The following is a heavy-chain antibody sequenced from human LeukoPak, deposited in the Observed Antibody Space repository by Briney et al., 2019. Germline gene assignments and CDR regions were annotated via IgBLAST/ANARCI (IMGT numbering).Heavy chain of an antibody. CDR3: ATGIFQYYFDY. CDR1: GCTFSNYG. Sequence: PGGSLRLSCAASGCTFSNYGIHWVRQAPGKGLEWVAFVRSDGGIKYYADSVKGRFTISRDNSRTTVYLQMNSLRAEDTAVYYCATGIFQYYFDYWGQGTLVNVSS. D-gene: IGHD1-14*01. V-gene: IGHV3-30*02. J-gene: IGHJ4*02. CDR2: VRSDGGIK.